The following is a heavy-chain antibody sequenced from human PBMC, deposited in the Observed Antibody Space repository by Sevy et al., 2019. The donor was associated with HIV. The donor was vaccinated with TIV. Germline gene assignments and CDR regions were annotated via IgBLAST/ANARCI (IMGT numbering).Heavy chain of an antibody. CDR3: LRGHSYGYVSYGFDV. V-gene: IGHV4-30-2*01. J-gene: IGHJ3*01. CDR1: GVSISTGGFS. CDR2: IYRTGNT. Sequence: TLSLTCAVSGVSISTGGFSWNWIRQPPGKGLEWIGNIYRTGNTYDNPSLGSRVSISVDRSKNQFSLKLSSVTAADTAVYYCLRGHSYGYVSYGFDVWGQRTMVTVSS. D-gene: IGHD3-16*01.